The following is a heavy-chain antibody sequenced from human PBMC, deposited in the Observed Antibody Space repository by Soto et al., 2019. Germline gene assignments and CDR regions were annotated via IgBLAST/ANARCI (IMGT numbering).Heavy chain of an antibody. Sequence: KTSETLSLTCAVYAGSFSHYYWNWIRQSPGKGLEWIGKIKHSGSSNYNPSLRSRVSISVDMSKNQFSLRLTSVTAADTAVYYCARGGSSDWNDNYFDPWGPGALVTVSS. D-gene: IGHD6-19*01. V-gene: IGHV4-34*01. J-gene: IGHJ5*02. CDR3: ARGGSSDWNDNYFDP. CDR2: IKHSGSS. CDR1: AGSFSHYY.